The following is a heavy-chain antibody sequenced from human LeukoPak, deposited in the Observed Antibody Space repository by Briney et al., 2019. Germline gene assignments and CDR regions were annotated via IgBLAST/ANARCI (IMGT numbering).Heavy chain of an antibody. J-gene: IGHJ5*02. D-gene: IGHD3-16*02. CDR2: INHSGST. CDR3: ARGLSPRVWGSYRYTP. Sequence: SETLSLTCAVYGGSFSGYYWSWIRQPPGKGLEWIGEINHSGSTNYNPSLKSRVTISVDTSKNQFSLKLSSVTAADTAVYYCARGLSPRVWGSYRYTPWGQGTLGTVSS. CDR1: GGSFSGYY. V-gene: IGHV4-34*01.